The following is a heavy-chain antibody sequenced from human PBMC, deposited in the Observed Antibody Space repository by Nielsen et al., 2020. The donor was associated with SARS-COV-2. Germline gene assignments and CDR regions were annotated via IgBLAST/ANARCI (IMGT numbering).Heavy chain of an antibody. V-gene: IGHV3-7*03. CDR1: GFTFSSYW. CDR2: IKQDGSEK. CDR3: ARGQDYYYYYYMGV. Sequence: GESLKISCAASGFTFSSYWMNWVRQAPGKGLEWVANIKQDGSEKYYGDSVKGRFTIPRDNAKNSLYLQMNSLRAEDTAVYYCARGQDYYYYYYMGVWGKGTTVTVSS. J-gene: IGHJ6*03.